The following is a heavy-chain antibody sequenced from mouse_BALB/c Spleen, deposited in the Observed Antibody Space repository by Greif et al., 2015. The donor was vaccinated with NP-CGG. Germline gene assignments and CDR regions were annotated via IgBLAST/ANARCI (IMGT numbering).Heavy chain of an antibody. D-gene: IGHD2-4*01. CDR1: GSTFSSFG. Sequence: EVHLVESGGGLVQPGGSRKLSCAASGSTFSSFGMHWVRQAPEKGLEWVAYISSGSSTIYYADTVKGRFTISRDNPKNTLFLQMTSLRSEDTAMYYCARWRDYLYYAMDYWGQGTSVTVSS. J-gene: IGHJ4*01. V-gene: IGHV5-17*02. CDR3: ARWRDYLYYAMDY. CDR2: ISSGSSTI.